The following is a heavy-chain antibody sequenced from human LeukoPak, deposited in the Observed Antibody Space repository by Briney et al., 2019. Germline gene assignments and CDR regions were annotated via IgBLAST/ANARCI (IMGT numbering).Heavy chain of an antibody. D-gene: IGHD3-22*01. CDR3: ARAGWMPSGYSYYFDY. CDR2: IWYDGSNK. V-gene: IGHV3-33*01. Sequence: GGSLRLSCAASGFTFSSYGMHWVRQAPGKGLEGVAVIWYDGSNKYYADSVKGRFTISRDNSKNTLYLQMNSLRAEDTAVYYCARAGWMPSGYSYYFDYWGQGTLVTVSS. CDR1: GFTFSSYG. J-gene: IGHJ4*02.